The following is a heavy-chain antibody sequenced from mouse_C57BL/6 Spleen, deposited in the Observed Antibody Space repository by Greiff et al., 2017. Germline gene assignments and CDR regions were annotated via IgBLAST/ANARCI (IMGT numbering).Heavy chain of an antibody. CDR2: IFPGSGST. CDR1: GYTFTDYY. V-gene: IGHV1-75*01. CDR3: ASSYDYDGEAWFAY. Sequence: QVQLKESGPELVKPGASVKISCKASGYTFTDYYINWVKQRPGQGLEWIGWIFPGSGSTYYNEKFKGKATLTVDKSSSTAYMLLSSLTSEDSAVYFCASSYDYDGEAWFAYWGQGTLVTVSA. J-gene: IGHJ3*01. D-gene: IGHD2-4*01.